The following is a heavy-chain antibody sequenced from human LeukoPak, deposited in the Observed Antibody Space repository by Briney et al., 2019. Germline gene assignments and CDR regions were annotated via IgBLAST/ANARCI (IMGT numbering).Heavy chain of an antibody. CDR2: VSGTGGRT. D-gene: IGHD6-6*01. V-gene: IGHV3-23*01. CDR1: GFTFSTYA. CDR3: VKASSSSPQYNWFDA. J-gene: IGHJ5*02. Sequence: GGSLRLSCAASGFTFSTYAMSWVRQAPGKGLEWVSVVSGTGGRTYYADSVKGRFTISRDNSRNTLYLQMNSLRAEDTALYYCVKASSSSPQYNWFDAWGQGTLVTVSS.